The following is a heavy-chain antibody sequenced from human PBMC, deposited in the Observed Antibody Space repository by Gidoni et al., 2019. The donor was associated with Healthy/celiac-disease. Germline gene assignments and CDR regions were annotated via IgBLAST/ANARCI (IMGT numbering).Heavy chain of an antibody. V-gene: IGHV4-39*07. J-gene: IGHJ3*02. CDR2: IYYSGST. CDR1: GGSFSSSSYY. CDR3: AREVRVYNWNDVDMEDAFDI. D-gene: IGHD1-20*01. Sequence: QLQLQESGPGLVKPSETLSLTCTVSGGSFSSSSYYWGWIRQPPGKGLEWIGSIYYSGSTYYNPSLKSRVTISVDTSKNQFSLKLSSVTAADTAVYYCAREVRVYNWNDVDMEDAFDIWGQGTMVTVSS.